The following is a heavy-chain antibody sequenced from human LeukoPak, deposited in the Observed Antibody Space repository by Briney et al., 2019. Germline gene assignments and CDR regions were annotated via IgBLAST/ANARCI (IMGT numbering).Heavy chain of an antibody. CDR2: MNPNSGNT. Sequence: ASVKVSCKASGYTFTSYDINWVRQATGQGLEWMGWMNPNSGNTGYAQKFQGRVTMTRNTSISTAYMELSSLRSEDTAVYYCATNIVGVVTALTYGWYFDLWGRGTLVTVSS. D-gene: IGHD2-21*02. V-gene: IGHV1-8*01. CDR1: GYTFTSYD. J-gene: IGHJ2*01. CDR3: ATNIVGVVTALTYGWYFDL.